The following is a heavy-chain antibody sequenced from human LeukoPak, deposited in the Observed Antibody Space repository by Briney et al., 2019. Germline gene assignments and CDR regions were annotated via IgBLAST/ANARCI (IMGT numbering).Heavy chain of an antibody. D-gene: IGHD3-22*01. J-gene: IGHJ4*02. CDR1: GFTFSSYA. CDR2: ISGRGGST. Sequence: GGSLRLSCAASGFTFSSYAMSWVRQAPGKGLEWVSAISGRGGSTYYADSVKGRFTISRDNSKNTLYLQMNSLRAEDTAVYYCAKYMLVVIDYFDYWGQGTLVTVSS. CDR3: AKYMLVVIDYFDY. V-gene: IGHV3-23*01.